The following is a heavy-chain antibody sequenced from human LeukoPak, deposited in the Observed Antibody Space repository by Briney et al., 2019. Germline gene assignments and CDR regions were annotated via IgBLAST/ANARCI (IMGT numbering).Heavy chain of an antibody. V-gene: IGHV6-1*01. Sequence: SQTLSLTCAISGDSVSSNSAAWNWIRQSPSRGLEWLGRTYYRSKWYNDYAVSVKSRITINPDTSKNQFSLQLNSVTPEDTAVYYCARDLDYYGSGSEEHNWFDPWGQGTLVTVSS. J-gene: IGHJ5*02. CDR1: GDSVSSNSAA. CDR3: ARDLDYYGSGSEEHNWFDP. CDR2: TYYRSKWYN. D-gene: IGHD3-10*01.